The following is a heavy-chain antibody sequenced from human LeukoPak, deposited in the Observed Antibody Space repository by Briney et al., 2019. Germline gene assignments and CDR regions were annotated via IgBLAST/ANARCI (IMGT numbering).Heavy chain of an antibody. Sequence: PSETLSLTCTVSGGSISSGGYYWSWIRQHPGKGLGWIGCIYYSGSTYYNPSLKSRVTISVDTSKNQFSLKLSSVTAADTAVYYCARESPYGGADYWGQGTLVTVSS. CDR1: GGSISSGGYY. V-gene: IGHV4-31*03. D-gene: IGHD4-23*01. J-gene: IGHJ4*02. CDR3: ARESPYGGADY. CDR2: IYYSGST.